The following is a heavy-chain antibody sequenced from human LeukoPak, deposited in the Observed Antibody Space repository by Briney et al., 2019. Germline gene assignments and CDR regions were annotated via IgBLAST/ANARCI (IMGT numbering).Heavy chain of an antibody. CDR3: ARGGEPFDY. CDR2: IYYSGST. J-gene: IGHJ4*02. V-gene: IGHV4-59*01. CDR1: GGSISSYY. D-gene: IGHD3-16*01. Sequence: SETLSLTCTVSGGSISSYYWSWIRQPPGKGLEWIGYIYYSGSTNYNPSLKSRVTISVDTSKNQFSLKLSSVTAADTAVYYCARGGEPFDYWGQGTLVTVSS.